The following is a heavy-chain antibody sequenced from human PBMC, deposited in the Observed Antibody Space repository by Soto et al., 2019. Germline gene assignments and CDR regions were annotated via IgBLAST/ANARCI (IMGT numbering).Heavy chain of an antibody. CDR3: AGNTTTVTQIPFDY. Sequence: QVQLVQSGAEVKKPGASVKVSCRASGYTFGNYGITWVRQAPGQGLEWMGWISASNGYTNYAQNLQGRVTMTTDTSTSTAYMELRSLRSDDTAVYYCAGNTTTVTQIPFDYWGQGTLVTVSS. D-gene: IGHD4-17*01. CDR2: ISASNGYT. CDR1: GYTFGNYG. J-gene: IGHJ4*02. V-gene: IGHV1-18*01.